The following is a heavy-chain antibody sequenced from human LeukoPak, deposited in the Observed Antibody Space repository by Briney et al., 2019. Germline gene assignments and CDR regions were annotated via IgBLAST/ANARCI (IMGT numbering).Heavy chain of an antibody. CDR3: ARGGGTRVYYFDY. CDR2: ISANNGNT. CDR1: GYTFTNFG. Sequence: GASVKVSCKASGYTFTNFGVAWVRQAPGQGLEWMAWISANNGNTNYAQKLQGRVTMTTDTSTNTAYMELRNLTSDETAVYFCARGGGTRVYYFDYWGQGTLVTVSS. J-gene: IGHJ4*02. V-gene: IGHV1-18*01. D-gene: IGHD1-1*01.